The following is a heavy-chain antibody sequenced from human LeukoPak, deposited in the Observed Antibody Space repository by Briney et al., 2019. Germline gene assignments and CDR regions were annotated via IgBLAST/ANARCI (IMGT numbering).Heavy chain of an antibody. CDR3: ARALGGDTDY. Sequence: PSETLSLTCTVSGGSIRSYYWTWIRQPAGKGLEWIGRIYTNGISNHNPSLKSRVSMSQGTSKNQFSLKVSSVTAADTAVYYCARALGGDTDYWGQGILVTVSS. J-gene: IGHJ4*02. CDR2: IYTNGIS. D-gene: IGHD3-16*01. CDR1: GGSIRSYY. V-gene: IGHV4-4*07.